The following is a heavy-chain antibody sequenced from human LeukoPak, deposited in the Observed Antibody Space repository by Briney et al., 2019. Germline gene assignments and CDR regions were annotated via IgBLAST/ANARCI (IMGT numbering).Heavy chain of an antibody. CDR2: IDKKDKGYATAT. CDR3: TRDSGTYNWFDP. Sequence: GGSLRLSCAASGFTFSGSAIHWVRQSSGKGLEWVGQIDKKDKGYATATAYAASVKGRFTISRDDSINTAYLQMKSLKTEDTALYYCTRDSGTYNWFDPWGQGTLVAVSS. J-gene: IGHJ5*02. CDR1: GFTFSGSA. D-gene: IGHD1-26*01. V-gene: IGHV3-73*01.